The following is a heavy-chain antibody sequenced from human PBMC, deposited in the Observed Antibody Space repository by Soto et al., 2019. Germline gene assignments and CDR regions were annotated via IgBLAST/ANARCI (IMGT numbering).Heavy chain of an antibody. J-gene: IGHJ4*02. V-gene: IGHV3-21*01. CDR1: GFTFSSYS. Sequence: EVQLVESGGGLDKPGGSLRLSCAASGFTFSSYSMNWVRQAPGKGLEWVASISTIYYADAVKVRFTVSRNNAKNSLYLQMNSRRAEDTAVSYCARAGGGYSFDYWGQGTLVTVSS. CDR2: ISTI. D-gene: IGHD1-26*01. CDR3: ARAGGGYSFDY.